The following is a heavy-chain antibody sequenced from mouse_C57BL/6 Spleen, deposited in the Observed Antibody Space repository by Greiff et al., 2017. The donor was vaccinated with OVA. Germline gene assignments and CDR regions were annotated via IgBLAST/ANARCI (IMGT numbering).Heavy chain of an antibody. V-gene: IGHV1-82*01. CDR1: GYAFSSSW. CDR2: IYPGDGDT. CDR3: ARAVVRYFDV. D-gene: IGHD1-1*01. Sequence: VQLQESGPELVKPGASVKISCKASGYAFSSSWMNWVKQRPGKGLEWIGRIYPGDGDTNYNGKFKGKATLTADKSSSTAYMQLSSLTSEDSAVYFCARAVVRYFDVWGTGTTVTVSS. J-gene: IGHJ1*03.